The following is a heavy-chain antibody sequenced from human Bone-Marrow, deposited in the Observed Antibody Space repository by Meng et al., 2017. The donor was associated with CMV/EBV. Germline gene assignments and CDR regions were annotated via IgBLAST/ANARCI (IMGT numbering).Heavy chain of an antibody. J-gene: IGHJ4*02. D-gene: IGHD2-15*01. CDR1: GGSISSYY. CDR3: ASTPPHFDY. V-gene: IGHV4-59*01. CDR2: IYYSGST. Sequence: VQLQESGPGLVKPSETLSLTCTVSGGSISSYYWSWIRQPPGKGLEWIGYIYYSGSTNYNPSLKSRVTISVDTSKNQFSLKLSSVTAADTAVYYCASTPPHFDYWGQGTLVTVSS.